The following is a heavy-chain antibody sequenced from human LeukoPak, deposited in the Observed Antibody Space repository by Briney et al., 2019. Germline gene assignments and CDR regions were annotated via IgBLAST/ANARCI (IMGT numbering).Heavy chain of an antibody. J-gene: IGHJ6*02. V-gene: IGHV3-23*01. Sequence: TGGSLRLSCAAPGFSFSSNWMGWVRQAPGKGLEWVSAISGSGGSTYYADSVKGRFTISRDNSKNTLYLQMNSLRAEDTAVYYCASQDSSGWYLGYYYYYGMDVWGQGTTVTVSS. CDR3: ASQDSSGWYLGYYYYYGMDV. CDR1: GFSFSSNW. D-gene: IGHD6-19*01. CDR2: ISGSGGST.